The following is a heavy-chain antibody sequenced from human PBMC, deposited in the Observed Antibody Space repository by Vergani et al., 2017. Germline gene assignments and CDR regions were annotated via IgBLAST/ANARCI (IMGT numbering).Heavy chain of an antibody. D-gene: IGHD2-2*01. Sequence: QVQLRQWGAGLVKPSETLSLTCGIYGDSLRGHYWSWIRQSPGKGLEWIGQINHSGGTNYNPSLKSRVTISVDTSKNQFSLKLSSVTAADTAVYYCARVADCSSTSCYAYYYYYYYMDVWGKGTTVTVSS. CDR3: ARVADCSSTSCYAYYYYYYYMDV. CDR2: INHSGGT. CDR1: GDSLRGHY. J-gene: IGHJ6*03. V-gene: IGHV4-34*02.